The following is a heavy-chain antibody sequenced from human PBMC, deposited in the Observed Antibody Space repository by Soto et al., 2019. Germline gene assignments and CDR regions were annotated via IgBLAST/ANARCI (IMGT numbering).Heavy chain of an antibody. CDR3: VREGNIAARPPPITPKNWFDP. CDR1: GYSFTSYW. D-gene: IGHD6-6*01. Sequence: PGESLKISCKGSGYSFTSYWIGWVRQMPEKGLEWMGIIYPGDSDTRYSPSFQGQVTISADKSISTAYLQWSSLKASDTAMYYCVREGNIAARPPPITPKNWFDPWGQGTLVPV. CDR2: IYPGDSDT. V-gene: IGHV5-51*01. J-gene: IGHJ5*02.